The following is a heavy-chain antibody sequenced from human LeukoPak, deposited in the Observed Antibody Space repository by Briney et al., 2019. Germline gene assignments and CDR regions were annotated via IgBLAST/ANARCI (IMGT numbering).Heavy chain of an antibody. J-gene: IGHJ5*02. D-gene: IGHD1-26*01. Sequence: SQTLSLTCTVSGGSISSHYWSWIRQPPGKGLEWIGYIYYSGSTNYNPSLKSRVTISVDTSKNQFSLKLSSVTAADTAVYYCARAPLVGATGWFDPWGQGTLVTVSS. CDR3: ARAPLVGATGWFDP. V-gene: IGHV4-59*11. CDR1: GGSISSHY. CDR2: IYYSGST.